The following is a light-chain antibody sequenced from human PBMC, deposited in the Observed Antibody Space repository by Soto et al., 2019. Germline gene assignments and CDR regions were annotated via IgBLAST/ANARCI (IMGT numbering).Light chain of an antibody. CDR2: DVT. V-gene: IGLV2-11*01. J-gene: IGLJ1*01. CDR3: FSYAGSVYV. CDR1: SSDVGGYNY. Sequence: QSALTQPHSVSGSPGQSVTISCTGTSSDVGGYNYVSWYQQHPGEAPKLMISDVTKRPSGVPDRFSGSKSGNTASLTISGLQADDEADYFCFSYAGSVYVFGTGTKVTVL.